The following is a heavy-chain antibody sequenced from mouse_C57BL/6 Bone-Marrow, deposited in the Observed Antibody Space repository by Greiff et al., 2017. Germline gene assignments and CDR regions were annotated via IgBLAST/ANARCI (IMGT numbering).Heavy chain of an antibody. CDR2: IYPGSGNT. Sequence: VQLQQSGAELVRPGASVKLSCKASGYTFTDYYINWVKQRPGQGLEWIARIYPGSGNTYYNEKFKGKATLTAEKSSSTAYMQLSSLTSEDSAVYFCARRKGGYDGYAMDYWGQGTSVTVSS. CDR3: ARRKGGYDGYAMDY. CDR1: GYTFTDYY. D-gene: IGHD2-2*01. J-gene: IGHJ4*01. V-gene: IGHV1-76*01.